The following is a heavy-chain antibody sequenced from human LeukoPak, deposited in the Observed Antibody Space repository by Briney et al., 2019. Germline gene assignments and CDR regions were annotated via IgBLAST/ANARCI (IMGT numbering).Heavy chain of an antibody. V-gene: IGHV3-30*02. CDR1: GFTFSSYG. CDR3: ASWHNDCSSTSCYGNYYYYYYMDV. D-gene: IGHD2-2*01. J-gene: IGHJ6*03. CDR2: IRYGGNNK. Sequence: PGGSLRLSCAASGFTFSSYGMHWVRQAPGKGLQWVALIRYGGNNKYYADSVKGRFTISRDNSKNTLYLQMNSLRAEDTAVYYCASWHNDCSSTSCYGNYYYYYYMDVWGKGTTVTVSS.